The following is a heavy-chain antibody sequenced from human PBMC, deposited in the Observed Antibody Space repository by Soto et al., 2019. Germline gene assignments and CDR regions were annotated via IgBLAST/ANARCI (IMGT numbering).Heavy chain of an antibody. CDR3: ASVAPSFTLVTTEKTRNNWFDP. D-gene: IGHD2-2*01. Sequence: QVQLVQSGAEMKKPGSSMKVSCKASGGTFSNNAISWVRQAPGQELEWMGGVIPMFAATRIAQKLRGRVTITANEDTTTAYTELRTLRPDATAAYYCASVAPSFTLVTTEKTRNNWFDPWGQGTRVTVSS. V-gene: IGHV1-69*01. CDR2: VIPMFAAT. CDR1: GGTFSNNA. J-gene: IGHJ5*02.